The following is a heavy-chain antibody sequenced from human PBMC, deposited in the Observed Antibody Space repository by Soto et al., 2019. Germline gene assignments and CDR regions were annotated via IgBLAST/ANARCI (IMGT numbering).Heavy chain of an antibody. J-gene: IGHJ4*02. V-gene: IGHV4-39*01. CDR2: IYYSGST. Sequence: SETLSLTCTVSGGSISSSSYYWGWIRQPPGKGLEWIGSIYYSGSTYYNPSLMSRVTISVDTSRNQFSLKLSSVTAADTAVYYCARRGPNYYDSSGYYYFDYWGQGTLVTVSS. CDR1: GGSISSSSYY. D-gene: IGHD3-22*01. CDR3: ARRGPNYYDSSGYYYFDY.